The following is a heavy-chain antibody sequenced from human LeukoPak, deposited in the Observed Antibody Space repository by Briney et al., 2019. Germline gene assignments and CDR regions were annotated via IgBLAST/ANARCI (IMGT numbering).Heavy chain of an antibody. D-gene: IGHD2-2*01. Sequence: PSETLSLTCTVSGGSISSGSYYWSWIRQPAGKGLEWIGRIYTSGSTNYNPSLKSQVTISVDTSKNQFSLKLSSVTAADTAVFYCATEELAGTTSLDYWGQGTLVTVSS. CDR3: ATEELAGTTSLDY. V-gene: IGHV4-61*02. CDR2: IYTSGST. J-gene: IGHJ4*02. CDR1: GGSISSGSYY.